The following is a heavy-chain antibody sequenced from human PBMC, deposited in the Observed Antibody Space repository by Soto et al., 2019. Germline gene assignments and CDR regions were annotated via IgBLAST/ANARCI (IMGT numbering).Heavy chain of an antibody. J-gene: IGHJ4*02. CDR3: ARRVINDYVWGSYRSSSPFDY. CDR1: GGSFSGYY. D-gene: IGHD3-16*02. Sequence: SETLSLTCAVHGGSFSGYYWSWIRQPPGKGLEWIGEINHSGSTNYNPSLKSRVTISVDTSKNQFSLKLSSVTAADTAVYYCARRVINDYVWGSYRSSSPFDYWGQGTLVTVSS. CDR2: INHSGST. V-gene: IGHV4-34*01.